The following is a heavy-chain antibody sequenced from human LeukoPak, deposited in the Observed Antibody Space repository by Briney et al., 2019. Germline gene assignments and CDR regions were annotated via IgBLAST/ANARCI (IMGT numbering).Heavy chain of an antibody. CDR3: ASNSGWYDSGTIDH. CDR2: INQSGST. CDR1: GGSFSGYY. Sequence: SETLSLTCAVYGGSFSGYYWSWIRQPPGKGLEWIGEINQSGSTNYNPSLKSRVTISVDTSKNQFSLKLSSVTAADTAVYYCASNSGWYDSGTIDHWGQGTLVTVSS. J-gene: IGHJ4*02. D-gene: IGHD6-19*01. V-gene: IGHV4-34*01.